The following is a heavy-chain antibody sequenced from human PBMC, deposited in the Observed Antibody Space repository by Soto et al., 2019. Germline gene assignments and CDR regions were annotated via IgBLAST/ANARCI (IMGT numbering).Heavy chain of an antibody. J-gene: IGHJ4*02. CDR3: AKAYFVWSSEQPYYFDY. CDR2: ISGSGGRS. V-gene: IGHV3-23*01. Sequence: EVQLLDSGGGLVQPGGSLRLSCAASGFTFSNYAMTWVRQGPGKGLEWVSGISGSGGRSYYADSVKGRFTISSDNSKSTFYLQMNSLRAEDTAVYYCAKAYFVWSSEQPYYFDYWGQGTLVTVSS. CDR1: GFTFSNYA. D-gene: IGHD3-16*01.